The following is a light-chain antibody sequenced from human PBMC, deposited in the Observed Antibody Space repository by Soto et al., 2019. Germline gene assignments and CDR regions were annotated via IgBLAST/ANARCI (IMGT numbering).Light chain of an antibody. CDR2: KAS. CDR1: QTISSW. J-gene: IGKJ1*01. CDR3: QQYNSYSEA. Sequence: DIQRTQFPSTLSGSVVDRLTITCRASQTISSWLAWYQQKPGKAPKLLIYKASTLKSGVPSRFSGSGSGTEFTLTISSLQPDDFATYYCQQYNSYSEAFGQGTKVDIK. V-gene: IGKV1-5*03.